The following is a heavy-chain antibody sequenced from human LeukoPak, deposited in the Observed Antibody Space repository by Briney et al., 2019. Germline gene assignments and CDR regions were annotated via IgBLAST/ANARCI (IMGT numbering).Heavy chain of an antibody. V-gene: IGHV3-33*01. CDR2: MWDDGTNE. Sequence: GGSLRLSCTASGFNFGIYGMHWVRQAPGKGLEWVAVMWDDGTNEYYVESVKGRFTISRDNGKRTLYLQMNTLRAEDTAVYYCARVNGDYRAFDIWGQGTMVTVSS. CDR3: ARVNGDYRAFDI. CDR1: GFNFGIYG. D-gene: IGHD4-11*01. J-gene: IGHJ3*02.